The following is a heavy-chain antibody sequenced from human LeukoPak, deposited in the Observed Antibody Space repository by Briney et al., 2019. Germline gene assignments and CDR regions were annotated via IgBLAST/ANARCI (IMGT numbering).Heavy chain of an antibody. CDR1: GFTFSNYS. CDR3: VPVAVAGTGDY. D-gene: IGHD6-19*01. V-gene: IGHV3-21*01. J-gene: IGHJ4*02. Sequence: PGGSLRLSCAASGFTFSNYSMNWVRQAPGKGLEWVSSISSSSSSYIYYADSVKGRFTISRDNAKNSLYLQMNSLRAEDTAVYYCVPVAVAGTGDYWGQGTLVTVSS. CDR2: ISSSSSSYI.